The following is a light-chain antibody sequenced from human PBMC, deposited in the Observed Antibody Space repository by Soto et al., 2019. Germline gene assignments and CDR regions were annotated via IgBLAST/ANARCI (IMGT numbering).Light chain of an antibody. CDR3: AAWDDSLNGYVA. Sequence: QSVLTQPPSASGTPGQSVTISCSGSDSNIAKNPLNWYQQLPGTAPKLLICSNDQRPSGVPDRFSGSKSGTSASLAISGLQSEDEGDYYCAAWDDSLNGYVAFGGGTKVTVL. CDR1: DSNIAKNP. CDR2: SND. J-gene: IGLJ2*01. V-gene: IGLV1-44*01.